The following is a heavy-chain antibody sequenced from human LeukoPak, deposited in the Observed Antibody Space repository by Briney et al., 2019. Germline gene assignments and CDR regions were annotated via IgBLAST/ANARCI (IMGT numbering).Heavy chain of an antibody. CDR2: INHSGST. V-gene: IGHV4-34*01. Sequence: SETLSLTCAVYGGSFSGYYWSWIRQPPGKGLEWIGEINHSGSTNYNPSRKSGVTISVDTSKNQFSLRLSSVTAADTAVYYCARVLLGGIKDYWGQGTLVTVSS. CDR1: GGSFSGYY. D-gene: IGHD3-10*01. CDR3: ARVLLGGIKDY. J-gene: IGHJ4*02.